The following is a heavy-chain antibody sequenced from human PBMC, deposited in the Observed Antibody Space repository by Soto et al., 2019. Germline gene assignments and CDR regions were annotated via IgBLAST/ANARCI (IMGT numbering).Heavy chain of an antibody. CDR2: IIPIFGTA. J-gene: IGHJ6*02. CDR3: ARERYYGSVPTIYYYGMDV. Sequence: QVQLVQSGAEVKKPGSSVKVSCKASGGTFSSYAISWVRQAPGQGLEWMGGIIPIFGTANYAQKFQGRVTITADESTSTAYMELSSLRSEDTAVYYCARERYYGSVPTIYYYGMDVWGQGTTVTVSS. CDR1: GGTFSSYA. D-gene: IGHD3-10*01. V-gene: IGHV1-69*01.